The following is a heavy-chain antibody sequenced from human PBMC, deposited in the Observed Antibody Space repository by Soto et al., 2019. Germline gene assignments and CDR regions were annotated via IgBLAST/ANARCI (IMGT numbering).Heavy chain of an antibody. CDR3: ARGMFFGGGYRLFLGY. V-gene: IGHV1-8*01. CDR1: GYTFTSYD. Sequence: GASVKVSCKASGYTFTSYDINWVRQATGQGLEWMGWMNPNSGNTGYAQKFQGRVTMTRNTSISTAYMELSSLRSEDTAVYYCARGMFFGGGYRLFLGYWGQGTLVTVSS. CDR2: MNPNSGNT. D-gene: IGHD3-16*02. J-gene: IGHJ4*02.